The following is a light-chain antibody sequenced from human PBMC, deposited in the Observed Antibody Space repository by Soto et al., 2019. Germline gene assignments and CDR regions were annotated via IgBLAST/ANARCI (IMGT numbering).Light chain of an antibody. CDR2: EVS. Sequence: QSALTQPASVSGSPGQSITISCTGTSSDVGGYNYVSWYQLHPGKAPKLIIYEVSNRPSGVSNRFSGSKSGNTASLTISGLQAEDEADYYCSSYTSSSIVFGGGTQLTVL. V-gene: IGLV2-14*01. CDR3: SSYTSSSIV. CDR1: SSDVGGYNY. J-gene: IGLJ2*01.